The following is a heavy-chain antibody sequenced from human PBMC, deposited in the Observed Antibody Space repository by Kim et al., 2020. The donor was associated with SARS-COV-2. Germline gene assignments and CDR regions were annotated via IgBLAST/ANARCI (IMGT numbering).Heavy chain of an antibody. Sequence: SETLSLTCTAYGGSFSSYYWSWIRQPPGKGLEWIGEINYSGSTNYNPSLKSRVTISVDTSKNQFSLKVNSVTAADTAVYYCARGGALYSSIFWGQGTLVTVSS. D-gene: IGHD3-3*02. CDR2: INYSGST. J-gene: IGHJ4*02. V-gene: IGHV4-34*01. CDR3: ARGGALYSSIF. CDR1: GGSFSSYY.